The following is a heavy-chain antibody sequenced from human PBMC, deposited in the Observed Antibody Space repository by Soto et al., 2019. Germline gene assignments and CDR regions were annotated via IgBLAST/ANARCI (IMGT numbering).Heavy chain of an antibody. D-gene: IGHD2-21*01. CDR3: ARHITRELCDP. J-gene: IGHJ5*02. CDR2: VDPSDSYT. CDR1: GYSFTTYW. Sequence: PGESLKISCKGSGYSFTTYWISWVRQMPGKGLEWMGKVDPSDSYTNYSPSFQGHVTISADKSISTAYLQWTSLKASDTAMYYCARHITRELCDPWGQGTLVTVSS. V-gene: IGHV5-10-1*01.